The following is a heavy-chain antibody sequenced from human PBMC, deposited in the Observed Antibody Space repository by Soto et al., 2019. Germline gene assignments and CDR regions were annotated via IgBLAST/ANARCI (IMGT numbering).Heavy chain of an antibody. D-gene: IGHD3-22*01. CDR3: ARKGTYDSSLSQYTGMDV. Sequence: QQTPGQGLEWMGGIVPMFGTPTYAEKFKGRLAISATRSTSTAYMELTSLRSEDTAVYYCARKGTYDSSLSQYTGMDVWGQGTTVTVS. J-gene: IGHJ6*02. V-gene: IGHV1-69*06. CDR2: IVPMFGTP.